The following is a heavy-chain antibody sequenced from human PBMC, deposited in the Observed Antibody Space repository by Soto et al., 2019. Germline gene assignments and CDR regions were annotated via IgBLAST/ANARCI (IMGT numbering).Heavy chain of an antibody. J-gene: IGHJ4*03. CDR2: IYHGGTT. CDR1: GDSISSGSY. Sequence: KPSETLSLTCTVSGDSISSGSYWGWIRQPPGEGPEWIASIYHGGTTFYNPSLKSRISISVDTSKNQFSLRLTSVTAADTATYYCARVHVMVVAGGTFDYWGPGTLVTVSS. CDR3: ARVHVMVVAGGTFDY. D-gene: IGHD6-19*01. V-gene: IGHV4-38-2*02.